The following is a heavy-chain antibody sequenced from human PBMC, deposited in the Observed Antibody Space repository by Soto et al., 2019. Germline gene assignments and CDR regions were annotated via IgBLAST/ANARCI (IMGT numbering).Heavy chain of an antibody. CDR2: IIPKFGTA. D-gene: IGHD2-21*01. V-gene: IGHV1-69*12. CDR3: ARDKLSSLVVETPHLFDS. J-gene: IGHJ5*01. Sequence: QVRLEQSGGEVKKPGSSVKVSCRVSGGIFSDYAVSWVRQAPGQGLQWVGGIIPKFGTAKYARKFEDRVTLTADELTSTVYMEINNLRSEDTALYYCARDKLSSLVVETPHLFDSWGQGTRLTVSS. CDR1: GGIFSDYA.